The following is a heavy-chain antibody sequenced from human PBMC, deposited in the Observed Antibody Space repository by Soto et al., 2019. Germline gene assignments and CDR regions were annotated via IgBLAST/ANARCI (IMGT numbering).Heavy chain of an antibody. Sequence: QVQLQESGPGLVKPSQTLSLTCTVSGGSISSGGYYWSWIRQHPGKGLEWIGYIYYSGSTYYNPSLKSRVTISVDTSKNQFSLKLSSVTAADTAVYYCARGRRSGGRAYYFDYWGQGTLVTVSS. D-gene: IGHD2-15*01. J-gene: IGHJ4*02. CDR2: IYYSGST. V-gene: IGHV4-31*03. CDR1: GGSISSGGYY. CDR3: ARGRRSGGRAYYFDY.